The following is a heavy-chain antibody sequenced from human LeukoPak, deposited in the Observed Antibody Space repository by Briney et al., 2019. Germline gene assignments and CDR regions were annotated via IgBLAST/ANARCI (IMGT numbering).Heavy chain of an antibody. D-gene: IGHD3-16*01. CDR2: IYSGNSDT. J-gene: IGHJ4*02. CDR1: GYSFTGYW. CDR3: ASARGGNYYWDF. Sequence: GESLKISCKGSGYSFTGYWIGWVRQIPGKALEWMGIIYSGNSDTRYSPSFEGQVTISADKSTNTAYPQWSSLKASDSAMYYCASARGGNYYWDFWGQGTLATVSS. V-gene: IGHV5-51*01.